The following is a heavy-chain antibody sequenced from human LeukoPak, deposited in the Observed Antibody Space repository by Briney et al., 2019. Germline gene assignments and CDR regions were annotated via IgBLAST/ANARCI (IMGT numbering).Heavy chain of an antibody. J-gene: IGHJ4*02. CDR2: IKQDGSKK. CDR1: GFPFSSYW. D-gene: IGHD5-24*01. Sequence: GALRLSCVASGFPFSSYWMTWVRQAPGKGLEWVANIKQDGSKKSYVDSVKGRFTISRDNAKNSLYLQMNSLRAEDTAIYYCTRVGYIDEGIDYWGQGTLVTVSS. CDR3: TRVGYIDEGIDY. V-gene: IGHV3-7*04.